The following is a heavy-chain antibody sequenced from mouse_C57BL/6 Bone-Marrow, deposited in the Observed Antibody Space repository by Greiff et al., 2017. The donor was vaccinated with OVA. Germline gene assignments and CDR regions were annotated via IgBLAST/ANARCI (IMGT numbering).Heavy chain of an antibody. J-gene: IGHJ2*01. V-gene: IGHV8-8*01. CDR2: IWWDDDK. CDR1: GFSLSTSGMG. Sequence: QVTLKESGPGILQPSQTLSLTCSFSGFSLSTSGMGVGWIRQPPGKGLEWLVHIWWDDDKYYNPALKSLLTISKDTSKNQVFLKIANVDTADTATYYCARMWYYGSRDYWGQGTTLTVSS. CDR3: ARMWYYGSRDY. D-gene: IGHD1-1*01.